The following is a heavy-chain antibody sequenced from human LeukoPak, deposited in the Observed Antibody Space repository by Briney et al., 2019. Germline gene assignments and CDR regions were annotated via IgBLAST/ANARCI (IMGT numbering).Heavy chain of an antibody. CDR2: ILAKSNTP. Sequence: GGPLRLSCAASGFTFSTYTMNWVRQAPGKGLEWVSAILAKSNTPYYADSVKGRFTISRDDSKNTVWLHMNSLRAEDTAVYYCAKDERPDGKWSIDYWGQGTLVTVSS. V-gene: IGHV3-23*01. D-gene: IGHD1-14*01. CDR1: GFTFSTYT. CDR3: AKDERPDGKWSIDY. J-gene: IGHJ4*02.